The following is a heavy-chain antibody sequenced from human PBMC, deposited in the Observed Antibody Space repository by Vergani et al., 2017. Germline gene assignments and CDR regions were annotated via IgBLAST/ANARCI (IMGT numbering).Heavy chain of an antibody. CDR1: GGSISSGDYY. D-gene: IGHD2-15*01. CDR3: ARDRGVVVAATNYYYYYGMDV. CDR2: IYYSGST. V-gene: IGHV4-61*08. Sequence: QVQLQESGPGLVKPSQTLSLTCTVSGGSISSGDYYWSWIRQPPGKGLEWIGYIYYSGSTNYNPSLKSRVTISVDTSKNQFSLKLSSVTAADTAVYYCARDRGVVVAATNYYYYYGMDVWGQGTTVTVSS. J-gene: IGHJ6*02.